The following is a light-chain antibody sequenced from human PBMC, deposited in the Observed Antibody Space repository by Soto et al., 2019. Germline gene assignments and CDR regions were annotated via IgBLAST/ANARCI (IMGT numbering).Light chain of an antibody. V-gene: IGKV4-1*01. CDR3: QQYYSTPQT. Sequence: DIVMTQSPDSLAVSLGERATINCKSSQSVLYSSNNKNYLAWYQQKPGQPPKLLIYWASTRESGVPDRFSGSGSGTYFTLTISSLQAEEVAVYYCQQYYSTPQTFGQGTKVEIK. CDR2: WAS. CDR1: QSVLYSSNNKNY. J-gene: IGKJ1*01.